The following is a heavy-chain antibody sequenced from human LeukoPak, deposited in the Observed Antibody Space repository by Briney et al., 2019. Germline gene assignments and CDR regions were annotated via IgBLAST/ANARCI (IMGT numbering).Heavy chain of an antibody. CDR1: GYTFTGYY. Sequence: ASVKVSCKASGYTFTGYYMHWVRQAPGQGLEWMGWINPNSGSTNYAQKFQGRVTMTRDTSISTAYMELSSLRSEDTAVYYCARDPGPNCSGGSCYSFGRATYYFDYWGQGTLVTVSS. J-gene: IGHJ4*02. D-gene: IGHD2-15*01. V-gene: IGHV1-2*02. CDR3: ARDPGPNCSGGSCYSFGRATYYFDY. CDR2: INPNSGST.